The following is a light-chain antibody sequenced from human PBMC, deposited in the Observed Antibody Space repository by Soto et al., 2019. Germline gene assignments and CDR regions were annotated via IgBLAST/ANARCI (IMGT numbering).Light chain of an antibody. Sequence: EIALTQSPATLSLSPGERATLFCRASQSVSSHLAWYQRKPGQSPRLLIFDASNRATGIPARFSCSGSGTDFSLTSSSLEPEDFAVYYCQQRSDGPLTFGGGTRVEIK. J-gene: IGKJ4*01. CDR1: QSVSSH. CDR2: DAS. V-gene: IGKV3-11*01. CDR3: QQRSDGPLT.